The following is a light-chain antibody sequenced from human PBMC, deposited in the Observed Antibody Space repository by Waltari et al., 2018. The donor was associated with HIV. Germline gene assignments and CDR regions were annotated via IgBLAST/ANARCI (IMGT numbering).Light chain of an antibody. J-gene: IGLJ3*02. Sequence: APTQPASASGPPGQAITVSCTGSSSAVASSSHFSWYQQHPGKAPKLMIYDDAKGPSGVSKRFSGSKSGNTASLTISGLQAEDEADYYCCSYAGSTTWLFGGGTKLTVL. CDR1: SSAVASSSH. CDR2: DDA. CDR3: CSYAGSTTWL. V-gene: IGLV2-23*01.